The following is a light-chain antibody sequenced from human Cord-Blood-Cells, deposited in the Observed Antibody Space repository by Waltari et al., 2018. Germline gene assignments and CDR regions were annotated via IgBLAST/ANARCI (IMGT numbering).Light chain of an antibody. Sequence: QAVLTQLASLSASPGASASLTCTLRSGLNVGTYRIYWYQQKPGSPPQYLLRYKSDSDKQQGSGVPSRFSGSKDASANAGILLISGLQSEDEADYYCMIWHSSAWVFGGGTKLTVL. V-gene: IGLV5-45*01. CDR2: YKSDSDK. CDR1: SGLNVGTYR. J-gene: IGLJ3*02. CDR3: MIWHSSAWV.